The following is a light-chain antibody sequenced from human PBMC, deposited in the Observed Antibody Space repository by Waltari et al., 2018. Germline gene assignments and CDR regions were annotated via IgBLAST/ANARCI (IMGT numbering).Light chain of an antibody. CDR1: SGHSSYA. CDR2: LNSDGSH. Sequence: QLVLTQSPSASASLGASVKLTCTLSSGHSSYAIARHQQQPEKGPRYLMKLNSDGSHSKGDGIPDRFSGSSSGAERYLTISSLQSEDEADYYCQTWGTEVFGGGTKLTVL. V-gene: IGLV4-69*01. CDR3: QTWGTEV. J-gene: IGLJ3*02.